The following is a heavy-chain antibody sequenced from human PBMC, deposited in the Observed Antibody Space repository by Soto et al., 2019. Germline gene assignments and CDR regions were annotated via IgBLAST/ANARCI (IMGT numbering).Heavy chain of an antibody. J-gene: IGHJ4*02. V-gene: IGHV1-8*01. Sequence: GASVKVSCKASGYTFTSYDINWVRQATGQGLEWMGWMNPNSGNTGYAQKFQGRVTMTRNTSISTAYMELSSLRSEDTAVYYCARGGSIGLTGYYIPFDYWGQGTLVTVSS. CDR3: ARGGSIGLTGYYIPFDY. CDR2: MNPNSGNT. CDR1: GYTFTSYD. D-gene: IGHD3-9*01.